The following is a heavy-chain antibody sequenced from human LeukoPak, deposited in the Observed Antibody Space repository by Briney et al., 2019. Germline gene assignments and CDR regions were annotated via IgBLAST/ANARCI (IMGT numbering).Heavy chain of an antibody. J-gene: IGHJ4*02. Sequence: PGGSLRLSCAASGFTFASFAMSWVRQAPGKGLEWVSGISSSGDNTLYAASVKGRFTISRDNSKNTLYLQMNSLRAEDTALYYCAKEGFDYWGQGTLVTVSS. CDR1: GFTFASFA. CDR3: AKEGFDY. V-gene: IGHV3-23*01. CDR2: ISSSGDNT.